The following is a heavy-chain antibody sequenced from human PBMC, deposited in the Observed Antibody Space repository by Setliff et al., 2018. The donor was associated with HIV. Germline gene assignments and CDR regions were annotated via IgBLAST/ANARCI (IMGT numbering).Heavy chain of an antibody. D-gene: IGHD6-19*01. CDR1: GGSLSGYY. J-gene: IGHJ5*02. V-gene: IGHV4-34*01. Sequence: SETLSLTCGVYGGSLSGYYWTWFRQPPGKGLEWIGEIKHTGTTIYNVSLMSRVTISVDTSKNQFSLKLSSVTAADTAVYYCARGRAEYVAVAVMGSWFDPWGQGTLVTVSS. CDR3: ARGRAEYVAVAVMGSWFDP. CDR2: IKHTGTT.